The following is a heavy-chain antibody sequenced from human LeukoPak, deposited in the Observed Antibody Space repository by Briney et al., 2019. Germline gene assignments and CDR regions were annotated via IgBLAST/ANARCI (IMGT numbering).Heavy chain of an antibody. V-gene: IGHV3-53*01. J-gene: IGHJ4*02. D-gene: IGHD6-19*01. CDR2: IYSGGST. CDR1: GFTGCSNY. CDR3: ARVPYSSGWNFDY. Sequence: PGGSLRLSCAASGFTGCSNYMSWVRQVPGKGLEWVSVIYSGGSTYYADSVKGRFTISRDNSKNTLYLQMNRLRGEDTAVYYCARVPYSSGWNFDYWGQGTLVTVSS.